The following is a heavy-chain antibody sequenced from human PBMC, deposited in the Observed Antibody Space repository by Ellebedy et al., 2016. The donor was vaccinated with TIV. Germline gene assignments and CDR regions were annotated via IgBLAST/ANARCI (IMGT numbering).Heavy chain of an antibody. Sequence: GESLNISCVASGFTFSSYVIHWVRQAPGKGLDWVAVIRYDGSIENSADSVKGRFTVSRDSSKNTLYLQMDSLRADDTAVYYCAREGGSLHSKGAVFDYWGQGTLVTVSS. D-gene: IGHD2-15*01. J-gene: IGHJ4*02. V-gene: IGHV3-33*01. CDR3: AREGGSLHSKGAVFDY. CDR1: GFTFSSYV. CDR2: IRYDGSIE.